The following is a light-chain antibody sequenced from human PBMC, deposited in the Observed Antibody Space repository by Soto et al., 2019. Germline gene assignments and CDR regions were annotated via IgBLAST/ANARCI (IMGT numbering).Light chain of an antibody. CDR2: GAS. Sequence: EIVMTQSPATLSLSPWERATLSCRASQSVSSSYLSWYQQKPGQAPRLLIYGASTRATGIPARFSGSGSGTDFTLTISSLQPEDFAVYYCQQDYNSWTFGQGTKVDI. CDR1: QSVSSSY. CDR3: QQDYNSWT. J-gene: IGKJ1*01. V-gene: IGKV3D-7*01.